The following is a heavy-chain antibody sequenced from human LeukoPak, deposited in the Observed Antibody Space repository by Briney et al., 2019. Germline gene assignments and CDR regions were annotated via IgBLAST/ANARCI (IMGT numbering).Heavy chain of an antibody. CDR2: INSDGSST. CDR3: ARGEYYYDSSGPGYFDY. CDR1: VFTFSSYW. V-gene: IGHV3-74*01. Sequence: PGGSLRLSCAASVFTFSSYWMHWVRQAPGKGLVWVSRINSDGSSTSYADSVKGRFTISRDNAKNTLYLQMNSLRAEDTAVYYCARGEYYYDSSGPGYFDYWGQGTLVTVSS. D-gene: IGHD3-22*01. J-gene: IGHJ4*02.